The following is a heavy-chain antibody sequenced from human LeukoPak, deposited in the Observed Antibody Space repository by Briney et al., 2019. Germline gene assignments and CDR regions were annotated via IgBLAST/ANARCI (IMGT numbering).Heavy chain of an antibody. Sequence: LAGWSLRLSCVASEFIFSDYWMSWVRQAPGKGLEWVANIKQGGREEKYVGSVKGRFAISRDDAKSTLYLQMDSLSGDDTAVYYCARDNGGWFDSWGRGTLVTVSS. J-gene: IGHJ5*01. CDR3: ARDNGGWFDS. CDR2: IKQGGREE. V-gene: IGHV3-7*03. D-gene: IGHD3-10*01. CDR1: EFIFSDYW.